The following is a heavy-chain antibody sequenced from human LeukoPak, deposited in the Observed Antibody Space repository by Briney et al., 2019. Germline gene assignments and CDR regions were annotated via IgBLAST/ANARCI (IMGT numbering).Heavy chain of an antibody. CDR2: IYYSGST. CDR3: ASFITMVRGVIITYFDY. CDR1: GGSISSGDYY. D-gene: IGHD3-10*01. J-gene: IGHJ4*02. V-gene: IGHV4-30-4*01. Sequence: SETLSLTCTVSGGSISSGDYYWSWIRQPPGKGLEWIGYIYYSGSTYYNPSLKSRVTITVDTSKNQFSLKLSSVTAADTAVYYCASFITMVRGVIITYFDYWGQGTLVTVSS.